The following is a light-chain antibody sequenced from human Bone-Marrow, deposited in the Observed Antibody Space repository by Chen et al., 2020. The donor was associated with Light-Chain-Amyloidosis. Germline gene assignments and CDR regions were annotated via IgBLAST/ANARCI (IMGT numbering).Light chain of an antibody. CDR2: DDS. J-gene: IGLJ3*02. Sequence: SYVRTHPSSVSVATGQTATIACGDNNIGSTSVHWYQQTPDQAPLLVVYDDSDRPSGIPERLSGSNSGNTATLTISRVEAGDEADYYCQVWDRSSDRPVFGGGTKLTVL. CDR1: NIGSTS. V-gene: IGLV3-21*02. CDR3: QVWDRSSDRPV.